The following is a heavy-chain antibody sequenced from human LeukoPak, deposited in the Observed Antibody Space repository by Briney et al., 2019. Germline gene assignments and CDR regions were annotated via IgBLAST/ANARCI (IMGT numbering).Heavy chain of an antibody. D-gene: IGHD3-22*01. CDR2: IHIYRGNT. Sequence: ASVKVSCKASGYSSTNYGISWVRQAPGQGLEWMGWIHIYRGNTNYAQKFQGRVTMTTDTSTSTVYMEVRGLRSEDTAVYYCARGPGEILSYYDSSGYLLQHWGQGTLVTVSS. CDR3: ARGPGEILSYYDSSGYLLQH. J-gene: IGHJ1*01. CDR1: GYSSTNYG. V-gene: IGHV1-18*01.